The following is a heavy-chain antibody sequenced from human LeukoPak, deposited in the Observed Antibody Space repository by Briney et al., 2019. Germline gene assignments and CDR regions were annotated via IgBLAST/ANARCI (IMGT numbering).Heavy chain of an antibody. D-gene: IGHD6-13*01. CDR1: GGSFSGYY. CDR2: INHSGST. J-gene: IGHJ5*02. CDR3: ARTLLGAHSSWYH. Sequence: SETLTLTCAVYGGSFSGYYWSWIRQPPGKGLEWIGEINHSGSTNYNPSLKSRVTISVDTSKNQFSLKLSSVTAADTAVYYCARTLLGAHSSWYHWGQGTLVTVSS. V-gene: IGHV4-34*01.